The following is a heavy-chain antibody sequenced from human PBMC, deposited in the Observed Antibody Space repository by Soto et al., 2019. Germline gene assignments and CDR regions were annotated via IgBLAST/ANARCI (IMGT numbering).Heavy chain of an antibody. V-gene: IGHV3-11*06. Sequence: QVQLVESGGGLVKPGGSLRLSCAASGFTFSDYYMSWIRQAPGKGLEWVSYISSSSSYTNYADSVKGRFTISRDNAKNSLYLQMNSLRAEDTAVYYCARDQGYSSSSQPHYFDYWGQGTLVTVSS. J-gene: IGHJ4*02. CDR2: ISSSSSYT. CDR1: GFTFSDYY. D-gene: IGHD6-6*01. CDR3: ARDQGYSSSSQPHYFDY.